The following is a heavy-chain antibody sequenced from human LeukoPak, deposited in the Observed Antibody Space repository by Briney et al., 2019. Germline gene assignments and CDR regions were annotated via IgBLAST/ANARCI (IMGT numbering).Heavy chain of an antibody. V-gene: IGHV4-38-2*02. Sequence: SETLSLTCTVSADSISSPYYWGWIRQPPGKGLEWIGGIYHSGSSYYNPSLKSRVSISVDTSKDQFFLELSSVTAADTAIYYCAREHYYDSTAYLHWGQGTLVTVSS. D-gene: IGHD3-22*01. CDR1: ADSISSPYY. J-gene: IGHJ4*02. CDR3: AREHYYDSTAYLH. CDR2: IYHSGSS.